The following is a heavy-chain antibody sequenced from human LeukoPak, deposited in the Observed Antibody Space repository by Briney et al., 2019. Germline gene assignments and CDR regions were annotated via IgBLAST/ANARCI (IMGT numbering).Heavy chain of an antibody. CDR1: GGSISSYY. V-gene: IGHV4-4*07. J-gene: IGHJ4*02. Sequence: SGTLSLTCTVSGGSISSYYWSWIRQPAGKGLEWIGRIYTSGSTNYNPSLKSRVTMSVDMSKNQFSLKLSSVTAADTAVYYCARALGYSYGYDLGFDYWGQGTLVTVSS. D-gene: IGHD5-18*01. CDR3: ARALGYSYGYDLGFDY. CDR2: IYTSGST.